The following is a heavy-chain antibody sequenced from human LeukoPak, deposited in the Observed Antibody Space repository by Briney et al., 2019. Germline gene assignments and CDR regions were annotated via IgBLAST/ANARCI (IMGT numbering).Heavy chain of an antibody. CDR3: TREGLNDYNNPTDASDI. CDR2: IHQSGTT. Sequence: SGTLSLTCTVSGDSISSANWWSWVRQPPGKGLEWIGEIHQSGTTTYNPSPKSRLTISVDKSKNQFSLTLNSVTAADTALYFCTREGLNDYNNPTDASDIWGQGTMVTVSS. V-gene: IGHV4-4*02. J-gene: IGHJ3*02. D-gene: IGHD4-11*01. CDR1: GDSISSANW.